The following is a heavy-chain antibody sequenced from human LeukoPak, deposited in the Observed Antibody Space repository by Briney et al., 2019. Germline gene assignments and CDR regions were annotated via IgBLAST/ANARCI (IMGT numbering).Heavy chain of an antibody. V-gene: IGHV3-23*01. J-gene: IGHJ5*02. Sequence: GGSLRLSCAASGFTFSSYAMSWVRQAPGKGLEWVSAISGSGGSTYYADSVKGRFTISGDNSKNTLYLQMNSLRAEDTAVYYCATQEYYYDSSGYSAVDHWGQGTLVTVSS. CDR3: ATQEYYYDSSGYSAVDH. D-gene: IGHD3-22*01. CDR1: GFTFSSYA. CDR2: ISGSGGST.